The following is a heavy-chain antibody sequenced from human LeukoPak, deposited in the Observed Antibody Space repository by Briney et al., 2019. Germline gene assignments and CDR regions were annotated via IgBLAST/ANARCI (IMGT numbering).Heavy chain of an antibody. Sequence: GGSLRLSCAASGFTFSSYWMSWVRQAPGKGLEWVANIKQDGSVKYYVDSVKGRFTISRDNAKNSLYLQMNSLRAEDTAVYYCARNEPGIAVAAVDAFDIWGQGTMVTVSS. J-gene: IGHJ3*02. D-gene: IGHD6-19*01. V-gene: IGHV3-7*01. CDR1: GFTFSSYW. CDR3: ARNEPGIAVAAVDAFDI. CDR2: IKQDGSVK.